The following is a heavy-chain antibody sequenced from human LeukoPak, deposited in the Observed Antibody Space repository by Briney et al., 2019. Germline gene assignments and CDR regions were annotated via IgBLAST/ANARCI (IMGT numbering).Heavy chain of an antibody. CDR2: IYYSGST. Sequence: SETLSLTCTVSGGSISSYYWSWIRQHPGKGLEWIGYIYYSGSTYYNPSLKSRVTISVDTSKNQFSLKLSSVTAADTAVYYCARGGGNSGDFDYWGQGTLVTVSS. CDR3: ARGGGNSGDFDY. V-gene: IGHV4-59*06. J-gene: IGHJ4*02. D-gene: IGHD4-23*01. CDR1: GGSISSYY.